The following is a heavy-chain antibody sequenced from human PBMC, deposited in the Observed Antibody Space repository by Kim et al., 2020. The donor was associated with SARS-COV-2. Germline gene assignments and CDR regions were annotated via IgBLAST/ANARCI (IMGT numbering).Heavy chain of an antibody. CDR2: ISSSSSYI. V-gene: IGHV3-21*01. CDR1: GFTFSSYS. D-gene: IGHD3-16*01. J-gene: IGHJ4*02. Sequence: GGSLRLSCAASGFTFSSYSMNWVRQAPGKGLEWVSSISSSSSYIYYADSVKGRFTISRDNAKNSLYLQMNSLRAEDTAVYYCARDYYDYVWAFDYWGQGTLVTVSP. CDR3: ARDYYDYVWAFDY.